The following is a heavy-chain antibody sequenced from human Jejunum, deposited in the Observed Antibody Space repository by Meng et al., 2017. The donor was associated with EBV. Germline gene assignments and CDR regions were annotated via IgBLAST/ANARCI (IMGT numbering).Heavy chain of an antibody. CDR1: GGSVSSGTYD. CDR3: ARNWNF. CDR2: IHNSGST. D-gene: IGHD1-1*01. J-gene: IGHJ4*02. Sequence: QRQRAGWGPGLGQPSGTLCLTSTAAGGSVSSGTYDWTLRRQPPGKGLEWMGYIHNSGSTNYNPSLKSRVTISQDTSKNQFSLKLSSVTAADTAMYYCARNWNFWGQGTLVTVSS. V-gene: IGHV4-61*01.